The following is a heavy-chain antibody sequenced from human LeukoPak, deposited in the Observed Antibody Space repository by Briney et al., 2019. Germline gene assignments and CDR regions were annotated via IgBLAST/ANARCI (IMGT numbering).Heavy chain of an antibody. V-gene: IGHV1-46*01. CDR3: ARDGGYQRIDYYYYYYMDV. CDR2: INPSGGSA. D-gene: IGHD2-2*01. J-gene: IGHJ6*03. Sequence: ASVKVSCKASGYTFTGYYMHWVRQAPGQGLEWMGIINPSGGSASYAQKFQGRVTMTRDMSTSTVYMELSSLRSEDTAVYYCARDGGYQRIDYYYYYYMDVWGKGTTVTVSS. CDR1: GYTFTGYY.